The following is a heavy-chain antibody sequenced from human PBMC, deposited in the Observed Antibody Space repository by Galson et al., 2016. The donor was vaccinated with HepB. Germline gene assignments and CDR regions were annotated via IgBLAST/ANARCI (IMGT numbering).Heavy chain of an antibody. CDR2: ISSSGSTI. Sequence: SLRLSCAASGFTFSDHYMTWIRQAPGKGLEWVSYISSSGSTIYYEDSVKGRITISRDNAKNSLYLQMNSLRAEDTAVYYCARIGSSCSGGTCYRTALGYWGQGTLVTVSS. CDR1: GFTFSDHY. V-gene: IGHV3-11*04. CDR3: ARIGSSCSGGTCYRTALGY. J-gene: IGHJ4*02. D-gene: IGHD2-15*01.